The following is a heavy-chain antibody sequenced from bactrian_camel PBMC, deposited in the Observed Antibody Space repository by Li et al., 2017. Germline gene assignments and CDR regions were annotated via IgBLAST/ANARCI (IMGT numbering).Heavy chain of an antibody. CDR1: GSARSRRC. J-gene: IGHJ4*01. Sequence: HVQLVESGGGSVRAGGSLRLSCAASGSARSRRCWAWFRQAPGKEREAVARINVDGSVTYAESVKGRFTASKDNAKNTVYPQMNSLKFEDTAMYYCAAGASGLSLVAKYFQYWGQGTQVTVS. D-gene: IGHD2*01. CDR3: AAGASGLSLVAKYFQY. CDR2: INVDGSV. V-gene: IGHV3S53*01.